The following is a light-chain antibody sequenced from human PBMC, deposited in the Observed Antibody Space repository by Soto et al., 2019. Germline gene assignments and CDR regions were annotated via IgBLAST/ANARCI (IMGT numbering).Light chain of an antibody. CDR1: HPISSY. V-gene: IGKV1-39*01. CDR2: AGF. J-gene: IGKJ4*01. Sequence: DIQMIQSPSSLSASLGDRVIITCRASHPISSYVHWYQQKPGKAPNLLLSAGFTLQSGVPSRFSGDRSGADYTLIIDNLQREDSATYFCQQSYSRPLTFGGGTKV. CDR3: QQSYSRPLT.